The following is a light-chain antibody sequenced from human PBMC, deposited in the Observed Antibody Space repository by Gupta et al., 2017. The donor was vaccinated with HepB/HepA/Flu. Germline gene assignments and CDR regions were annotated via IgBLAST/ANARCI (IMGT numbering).Light chain of an antibody. Sequence: DIVMTQSPLSLPVTPGEPASISCRASQSRLHSNGNNYLDWYLQKPGQAPHLLIYLGSKRAYGVPDRFSGSGSGTDFTLKISRVEAEDVGVYYCKQALQTPFTFGRGTKVEIK. J-gene: IGKJ4*01. CDR3: KQALQTPFT. CDR1: QSRLHSNGNNY. V-gene: IGKV2-28*01. CDR2: LGS.